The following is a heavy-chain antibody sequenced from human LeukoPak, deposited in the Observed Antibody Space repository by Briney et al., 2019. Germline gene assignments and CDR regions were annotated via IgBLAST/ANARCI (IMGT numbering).Heavy chain of an antibody. J-gene: IGHJ3*01. V-gene: IGHV1-18*01. Sequence: ASVKVSCKASGYTFTSYAISWVRQAPGQGLEWMGWISAYNGNTNFAQKIQGRVTFTTDASMSTAYMELRSLRSDDTAVYYCARDPLTDHLPVPDAFDFWGQGTMVTVSS. CDR3: ARDPLTDHLPVPDAFDF. CDR1: GYTFTSYA. CDR2: ISAYNGNT. D-gene: IGHD2-2*01.